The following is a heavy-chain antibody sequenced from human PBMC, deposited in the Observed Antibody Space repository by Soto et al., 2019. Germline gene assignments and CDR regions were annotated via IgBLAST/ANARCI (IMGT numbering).Heavy chain of an antibody. CDR1: GFTFNSYA. V-gene: IGHV3-30-3*01. Sequence: GGSLRLSCAASGFTFNSYAMHWVRQAPGKGLEWVTIISSDGSNKYYADSVKGRFTISRDSSKNTLFLQMNNLRPDDTAVYYCARTYRSGWYYFDYWGRGTLVTVSS. CDR3: ARTYRSGWYYFDY. J-gene: IGHJ4*02. CDR2: ISSDGSNK. D-gene: IGHD6-19*01.